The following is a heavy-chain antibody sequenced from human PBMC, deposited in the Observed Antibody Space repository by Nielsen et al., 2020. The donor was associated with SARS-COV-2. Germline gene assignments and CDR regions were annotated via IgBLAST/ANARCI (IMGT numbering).Heavy chain of an antibody. CDR2: VSNDGSDK. Sequence: GGSLRLSCAASGFAFSSYAMHWVRQAPGKGLEWVAVVSYEGSNGYHVSNDGSDKNYGDSVKGRFTISRDNAKKSPYLQMNSLRAEDTAIYYCARGSGGQDFDFWGQGTLVTVSA. CDR3: ARGSGGQDFDF. J-gene: IGHJ4*02. CDR1: GFAFSSYA. D-gene: IGHD3-3*01. V-gene: IGHV3-30*03.